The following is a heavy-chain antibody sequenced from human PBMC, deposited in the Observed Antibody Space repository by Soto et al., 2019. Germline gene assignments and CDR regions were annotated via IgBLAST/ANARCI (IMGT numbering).Heavy chain of an antibody. Sequence: SETLSLTCAVSGGSISSSNWWSWVRQPPGKGLEWIGEIYHSGSTNYNPSLKSRVTISVDKSKSQFSLKLSSVTAADTAVYYCARAPTTVVTLGYYGMDVWGQGTTVTVSS. CDR3: ARAPTTVVTLGYYGMDV. J-gene: IGHJ6*02. D-gene: IGHD4-17*01. V-gene: IGHV4-4*02. CDR2: IYHSGST. CDR1: GGSISSSNW.